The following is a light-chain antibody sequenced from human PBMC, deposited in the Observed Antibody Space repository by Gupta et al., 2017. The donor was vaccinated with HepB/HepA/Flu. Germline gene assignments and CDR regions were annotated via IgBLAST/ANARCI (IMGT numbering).Light chain of an antibody. CDR2: LAS. Sequence: DIVMTQPLDPLPVSLGARATINCKSSQSVLNTYNNKNYLTWYQQKPGHPPKVLIYLASTRESGVPDRFSGSGSGTDFTLTISNLQAEDVAVYYCQQYYSLPRTFGQGTKVEIK. V-gene: IGKV4-1*01. CDR1: QSVLNTYNNKNY. J-gene: IGKJ1*01. CDR3: QQYYSLPRT.